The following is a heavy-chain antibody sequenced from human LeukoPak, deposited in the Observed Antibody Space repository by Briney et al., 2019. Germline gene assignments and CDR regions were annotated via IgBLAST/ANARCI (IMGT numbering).Heavy chain of an antibody. Sequence: SQTLSLTCTVSGGSISRGGYYWSWIRQHPGKGLEGIGYIYYSGSPYYNPSLKSRVTISVDTSKNQFSLRLSSVTAADTAVYYCARGVLMVYAIGGEFDYWGQGTLVTVSS. J-gene: IGHJ4*02. CDR2: IYYSGSP. V-gene: IGHV4-31*03. CDR3: ARGVLMVYAIGGEFDY. CDR1: GGSISRGGYY. D-gene: IGHD2-8*01.